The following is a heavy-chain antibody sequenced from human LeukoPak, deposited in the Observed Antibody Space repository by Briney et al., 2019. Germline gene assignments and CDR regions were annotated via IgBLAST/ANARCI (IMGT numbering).Heavy chain of an antibody. Sequence: GGSLRLSCAASGFTFSSYAMSWVRQAPGKGLEWVSAISGSSGSTTYAQKFQGRVTMTRDTSTSTVYMELSSLTSEDTAVYYCARSPSRTSWFDPWGQGTLVTVSS. J-gene: IGHJ5*02. CDR1: GFTFSSYA. CDR3: ARSPSRTSWFDP. CDR2: ISGSSGST. V-gene: IGHV3-23*01. D-gene: IGHD2-2*01.